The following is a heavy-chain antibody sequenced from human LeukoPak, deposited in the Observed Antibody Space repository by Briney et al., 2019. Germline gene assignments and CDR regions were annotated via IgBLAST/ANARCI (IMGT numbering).Heavy chain of an antibody. J-gene: IGHJ4*02. V-gene: IGHV4-30-2*01. CDR3: AKRGSNTWSDFDY. CDR1: GGSISSGGYS. Sequence: SQTLSLTCAVSGGSISSGGYSWSWSRQPPGNGLEWIGYIYHTGSTYYNPSLESRLTLSVDRSKNQFSLRLGSVTAADTAVYYCAKRGSNTWSDFDYWGQGTLVTVSS. CDR2: IYHTGST. D-gene: IGHD6-13*01.